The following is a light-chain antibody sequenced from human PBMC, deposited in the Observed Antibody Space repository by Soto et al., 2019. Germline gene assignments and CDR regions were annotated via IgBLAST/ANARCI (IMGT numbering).Light chain of an antibody. CDR1: QSISSW. J-gene: IGKJ1*01. Sequence: DIQMTQSPSTLSASVGDRVTITCRASQSISSWLAWYQQKPGKAPKLLIYKASSLESGVPSRFSGSGSGTEFTLTISGLQPDDFATYYCQQYNSYLTWTFGQGTKVEIK. CDR2: KAS. CDR3: QQYNSYLTWT. V-gene: IGKV1-5*03.